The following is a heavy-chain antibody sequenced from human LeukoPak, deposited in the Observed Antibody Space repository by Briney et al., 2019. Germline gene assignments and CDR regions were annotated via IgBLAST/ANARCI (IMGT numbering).Heavy chain of an antibody. V-gene: IGHV1-2*02. Sequence: ASVKVSCKASGYTFTGYYMHWVRQAPGQGLEWMGWINPNSGGTNYAQKFQGRVTMTRDTSISTAYMELSRLRSDDTAVYYCARSAVVIQRSAGNYFDYWGQGTLVTVSS. D-gene: IGHD3-22*01. CDR3: ARSAVVIQRSAGNYFDY. CDR1: GYTFTGYY. CDR2: INPNSGGT. J-gene: IGHJ4*02.